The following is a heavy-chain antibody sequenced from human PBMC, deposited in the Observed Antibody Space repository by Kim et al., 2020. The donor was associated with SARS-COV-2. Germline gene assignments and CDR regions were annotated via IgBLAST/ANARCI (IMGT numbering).Heavy chain of an antibody. CDR2: IDGSDGTT. J-gene: IGHJ4*02. Sequence: GGSLRLSCTTSGFTFTGYAMSWVRQAPGKGLEWVSSIDGSDGTTYFVDSVKGRFTISRDNSKNTLYLQMSTLRADDTAVYYCVKGGVGSIWDHWVQGTL. V-gene: IGHV3-23*01. D-gene: IGHD1-26*01. CDR3: VKGGVGSIWDH. CDR1: GFTFTGYA.